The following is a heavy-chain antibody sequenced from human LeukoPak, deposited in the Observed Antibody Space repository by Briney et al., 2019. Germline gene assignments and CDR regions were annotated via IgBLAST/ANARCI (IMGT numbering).Heavy chain of an antibody. V-gene: IGHV4-38-2*02. Sequence: SETLSLTCTVSGYSISSGYYWGWIRQPPEKGLEWIGSIYHSGSTYYNPSLKSRVTISVDTSKNQFSLKLSSVTAADTAVYYCARGPVTPGLSDYWSQGTLVTVSS. CDR1: GYSISSGYY. D-gene: IGHD4-23*01. CDR2: IYHSGST. J-gene: IGHJ4*02. CDR3: ARGPVTPGLSDY.